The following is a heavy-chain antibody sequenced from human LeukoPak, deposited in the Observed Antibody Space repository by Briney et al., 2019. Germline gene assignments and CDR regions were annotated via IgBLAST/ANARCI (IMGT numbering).Heavy chain of an antibody. CDR3: AREPPRYCSGGSCYLPPAGNENY. V-gene: IGHV3-30*03. CDR2: ISYDGSNK. Sequence: PGGSLRLSCAASGFTFSSYGMHWVRQAPGKGLEWVAVISYDGSNKYYADSVKGRFTISRDNSKNSLYLQMNSLRAEDTAVYYCAREPPRYCSGGSCYLPPAGNENYWGQGTLVTVSS. J-gene: IGHJ4*02. D-gene: IGHD2-15*01. CDR1: GFTFSSYG.